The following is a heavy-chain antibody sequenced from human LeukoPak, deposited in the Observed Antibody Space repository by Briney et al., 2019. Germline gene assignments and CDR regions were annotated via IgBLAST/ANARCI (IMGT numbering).Heavy chain of an antibody. Sequence: ASVKVSCKTSGYPFSNYDINWVRQATGQGLEWMGWINPHSGKTGYAQKFQGRVTMTTDTSASAAYMELSSLRSEDTAVYYCARLSSHYGDYKVDPWGQGTLVIVSS. CDR1: GYPFSNYD. D-gene: IGHD4-17*01. CDR2: INPHSGKT. J-gene: IGHJ5*02. CDR3: ARLSSHYGDYKVDP. V-gene: IGHV1-8*01.